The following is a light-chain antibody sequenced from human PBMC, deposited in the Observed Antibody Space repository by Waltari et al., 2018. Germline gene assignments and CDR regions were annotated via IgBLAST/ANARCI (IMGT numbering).Light chain of an antibody. J-gene: IGLJ2*01. CDR3: SSYIDSSTLEL. CDR2: DVS. Sequence: QSALTQPASVSGSPGQSITISCTGTSSDIGGYNYVSWYQQVPGKAPKLIIYDVSNRPYGFSSRFSGSKSGNTASLTISGLQAEDEANYYCSSYIDSSTLELFGGGTSLTVL. CDR1: SSDIGGYNY. V-gene: IGLV2-14*03.